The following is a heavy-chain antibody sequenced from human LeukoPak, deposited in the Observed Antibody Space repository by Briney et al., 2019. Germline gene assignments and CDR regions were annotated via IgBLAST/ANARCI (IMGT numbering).Heavy chain of an antibody. CDR1: GGSFSGYY. Sequence: PSETLSLTRAVYGGSFSGYYWSWIRQPPGKGLEWIGEINHSGSTNYNPSLKSRVTISVDTSKNQFSLKLSSVTAADTAVYYCARLWESYYYYMHVWGKGTTVTVSS. CDR3: ARLWESYYYYMHV. J-gene: IGHJ6*03. V-gene: IGHV4-34*01. CDR2: INHSGST. D-gene: IGHD1-26*01.